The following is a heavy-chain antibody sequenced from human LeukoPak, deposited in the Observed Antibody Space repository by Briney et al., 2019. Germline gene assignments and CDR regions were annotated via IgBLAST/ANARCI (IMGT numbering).Heavy chain of an antibody. D-gene: IGHD3-3*01. V-gene: IGHV4-4*09. CDR2: IHASGPT. J-gene: IGHJ6*03. CDR1: GGSISTYY. CDR3: ARDRRDFWSGYYFPSSYYYYMDV. Sequence: SETLSLTCTVSGGSISTYYWSWIRRPPGKGLEWIAYIHASGPTNYNPSLKSRITISVDTSKNQFSLKLSSVTAADTAVYYCARDRRDFWSGYYFPSSYYYYMDVWGKGTTVTVSS.